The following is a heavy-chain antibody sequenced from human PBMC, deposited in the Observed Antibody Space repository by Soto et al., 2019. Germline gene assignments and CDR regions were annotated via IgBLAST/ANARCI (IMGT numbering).Heavy chain of an antibody. CDR2: IIPIFGIK. V-gene: IGHV1-69*01. J-gene: IGHJ4*02. CDR3: AKEAGDH. D-gene: IGHD3-10*01. CDR1: GGTFNTYS. Sequence: QMQLVQSGAEVKERGSSVKISSKTFGGTFNTYSLTWGRQAPGQGLEWIGGIIPIFGIKNVAQRFLGRDTINADESLTTAYMDMTSLRSDDTAVYYSAKEAGDHWGQGTLVTVSS.